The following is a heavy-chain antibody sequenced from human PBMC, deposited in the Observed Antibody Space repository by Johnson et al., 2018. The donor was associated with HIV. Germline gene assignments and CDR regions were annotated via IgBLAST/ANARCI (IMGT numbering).Heavy chain of an antibody. Sequence: VQLVESGGGLVPPGGSLRLSCAASGFTFSSYWMTWVRQAPGKGLEWVANIKEDGSEKYYVDSVKGRFTISRDNAKNTLYLQMKSLRVEDTAVYYCARDPPYGGNPSAFDVGGQGTMVTVSS. CDR3: ARDPPYGGNPSAFDV. J-gene: IGHJ3*01. D-gene: IGHD4-23*01. CDR2: IKEDGSEK. CDR1: GFTFSSYW. V-gene: IGHV3-7*01.